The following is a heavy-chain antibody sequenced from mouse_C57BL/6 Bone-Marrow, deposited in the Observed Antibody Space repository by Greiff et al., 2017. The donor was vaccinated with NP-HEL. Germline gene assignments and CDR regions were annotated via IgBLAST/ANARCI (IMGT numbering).Heavy chain of an antibody. Sequence: VKLVESGPELVKPGASVKLSCKASGYTFTSYDINWVKQRPGQGLEWIGWIYPRDGSTKYNEKFKGKATLTVDTSSSTAYMELHSLTSEDSAVYFCARWGNYSWFAYWGQGTLVTVSA. J-gene: IGHJ3*01. V-gene: IGHV1-85*01. CDR1: GYTFTSYD. D-gene: IGHD2-1*01. CDR2: IYPRDGST. CDR3: ARWGNYSWFAY.